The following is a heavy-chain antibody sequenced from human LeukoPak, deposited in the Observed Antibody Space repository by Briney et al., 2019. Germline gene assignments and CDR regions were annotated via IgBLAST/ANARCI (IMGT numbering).Heavy chain of an antibody. CDR1: GFSISFYS. CDR2: ISSMGNYL. D-gene: IGHD5-24*01. J-gene: IGHJ4*02. V-gene: IGHV3-21*04. Sequence: GGSLRLSCAASGFSISFYSMSWVRQAPGKGLEWVSSISSMGNYLYYADSVKGRFTISRDNTKNSLTLQMTSLRAEDTALYYCARGGRGEMASFDYWGQGTLVTVSS. CDR3: ARGGRGEMASFDY.